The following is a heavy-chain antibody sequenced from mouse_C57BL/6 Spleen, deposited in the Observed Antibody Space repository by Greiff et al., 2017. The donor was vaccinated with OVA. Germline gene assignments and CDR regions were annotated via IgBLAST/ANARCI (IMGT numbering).Heavy chain of an antibody. CDR1: GYTFTSYW. J-gene: IGHJ2*01. CDR2: IDPSDSYT. D-gene: IGHD3-2*02. Sequence: QVQLQQPGAELVRPGTSVKLSCKASGYTFTSYWMHWVKQRPGQGLEWIGVIDPSDSYTNYNQKFKGKATLTVDTSSSTAYMQLSSLTSEDSAVYYFASPHLDSSGYPLDYWGQGTTLTVSS. V-gene: IGHV1-59*01. CDR3: ASPHLDSSGYPLDY.